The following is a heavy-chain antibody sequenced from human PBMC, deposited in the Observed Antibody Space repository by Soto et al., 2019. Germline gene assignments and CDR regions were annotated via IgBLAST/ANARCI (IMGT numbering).Heavy chain of an antibody. CDR2: ITYSGST. D-gene: IGHD3-10*01. CDR1: GGSVSSGGYY. CDR3: AREYYSPGSSFDY. J-gene: IGHJ4*02. Sequence: QVQLQESGPGLVKPSQTLSLTCTVSGGSVSSGGYYWSWLRQHPGKGLEWIGYITYSGSTYYNPSLKSRPIISLDTSRNHFSLELSSVTAADTAVYYCAREYYSPGSSFDYWGQGTLVTVSS. V-gene: IGHV4-31*03.